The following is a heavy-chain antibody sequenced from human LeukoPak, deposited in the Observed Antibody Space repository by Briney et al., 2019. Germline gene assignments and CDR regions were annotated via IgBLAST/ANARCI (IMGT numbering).Heavy chain of an antibody. V-gene: IGHV3-23*01. CDR2: MSGGGDST. Sequence: XCAXSGFTFSGYVVSWVRQAPGKGLEWVSAMSGGGDSTYDADSVKGRFTISRDNSKNTLYLQMNSLRAEDTAVYYCAKGSGSYRPYYFDYWGQGTLVIVSS. CDR3: AKGSGSYRPYYFDY. J-gene: IGHJ4*02. D-gene: IGHD3-10*01. CDR1: GFTFSGYV.